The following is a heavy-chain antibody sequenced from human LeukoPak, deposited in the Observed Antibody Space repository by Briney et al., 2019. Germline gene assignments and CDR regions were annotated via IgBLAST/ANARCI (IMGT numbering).Heavy chain of an antibody. D-gene: IGHD6-6*01. Sequence: SENLSLTCTVSGGSISSSSYYWGWLRQPPGRGRDGFGSIYYSGSTYYNPSLKSRVTTSVDTSKNQLSRKLSSVTAADTAVYYCARDRVAALTWFDPWGQGTLVTVSS. CDR3: ARDRVAALTWFDP. CDR2: IYYSGST. J-gene: IGHJ5*02. V-gene: IGHV4-39*07. CDR1: GGSISSSSYY.